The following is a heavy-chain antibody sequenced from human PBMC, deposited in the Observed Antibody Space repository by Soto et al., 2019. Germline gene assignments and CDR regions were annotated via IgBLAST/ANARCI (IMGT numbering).Heavy chain of an antibody. CDR2: IKQDGSEK. D-gene: IGHD3-22*01. CDR3: AGSSGYYADAFDI. V-gene: IGHV3-7*03. CDR1: SSG. Sequence: SSGLICEKKTPGKGLQWVANIKQDGSEKYYVDSVKGRFTISRDNAKNSLYLQMNSLRAEDTAVYYCAGSSGYYADAFDIWGQGTMVTVSS. J-gene: IGHJ3*02.